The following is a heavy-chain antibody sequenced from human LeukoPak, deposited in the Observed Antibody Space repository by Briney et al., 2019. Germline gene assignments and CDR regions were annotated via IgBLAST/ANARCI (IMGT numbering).Heavy chain of an antibody. V-gene: IGHV3-23*01. D-gene: IGHD3-10*01. Sequence: GGSLRLSCAASGFTFSSHGMSWVRQAPGKGLEWVSTISGGGDNTYYADSVKGRFTISRDNSKNTLYLQMNSLRAEDTAVYYCAKDLNYYGSGRYYYMDVWGKGTTVTISS. CDR1: GFTFSSHG. CDR3: AKDLNYYGSGRYYYMDV. J-gene: IGHJ6*03. CDR2: ISGGGDNT.